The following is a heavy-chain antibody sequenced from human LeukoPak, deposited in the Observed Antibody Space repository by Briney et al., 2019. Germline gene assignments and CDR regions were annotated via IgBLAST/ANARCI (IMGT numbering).Heavy chain of an antibody. Sequence: PGGSLRLSCAASGFTFSSYAMSWVRQAPGKGLEWVSVIYSGGSTYYADSVKGRYTISRHNSKNTLYLQMNSLRAEDTAVYYCARDFVSSSHYYGMDVWGQGTTVTVSS. CDR2: IYSGGST. CDR3: ARDFVSSSHYYGMDV. J-gene: IGHJ6*02. D-gene: IGHD6-6*01. V-gene: IGHV3-53*04. CDR1: GFTFSSYA.